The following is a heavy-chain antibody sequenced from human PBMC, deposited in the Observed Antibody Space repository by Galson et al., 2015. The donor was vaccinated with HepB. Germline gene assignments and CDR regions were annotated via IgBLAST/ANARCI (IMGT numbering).Heavy chain of an antibody. D-gene: IGHD3-10*01. Sequence: QSGAEVKKPGESLRISCKGSGYTFTAFWITWVRQIPGKGLEWMGRIDPSGSYTDYSPSFQGHVTISADKSITTAYLQWSSLKASDTAMYYCASRHSYFRSGAWVNVSDDWGQGTLVTVSS. J-gene: IGHJ4*02. CDR3: ASRHSYFRSGAWVNVSDD. CDR1: GYTFTAFW. V-gene: IGHV5-10-1*01. CDR2: IDPSGSYT.